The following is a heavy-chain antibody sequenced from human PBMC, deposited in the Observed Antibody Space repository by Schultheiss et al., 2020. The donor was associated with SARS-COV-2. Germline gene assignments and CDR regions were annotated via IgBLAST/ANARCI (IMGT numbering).Heavy chain of an antibody. CDR1: GFTFSSYA. CDR2: ISSNGGST. CDR3: ARASYYYGSGYNFDY. V-gene: IGHV3-64*02. J-gene: IGHJ4*02. D-gene: IGHD3-10*01. Sequence: GGSLRLSCAASGFTFSSYAMHWVRQAPGKGLEYVSAISSNGGSTYYADSVKGRFTISRDNSKNTLYLQMSSLRAEDTAVYYCARASYYYGSGYNFDYWGQGTLVTVSS.